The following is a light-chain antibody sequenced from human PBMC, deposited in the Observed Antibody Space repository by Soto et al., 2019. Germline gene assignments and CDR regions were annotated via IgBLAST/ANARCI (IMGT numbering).Light chain of an antibody. CDR1: QDIRNY. Sequence: DVQVTLSPSSLSASVGYSVTITCQANQDIRNYLNWYQHKAGQAPQLLIYDASSLETGVPSRFSVSGSGTHFTLTIASLQAEYTATDYCQQYDTLHPGYTFGQGTKLQI. J-gene: IGKJ2*01. CDR2: DAS. V-gene: IGKV1-33*01. CDR3: QQYDTLHPGYT.